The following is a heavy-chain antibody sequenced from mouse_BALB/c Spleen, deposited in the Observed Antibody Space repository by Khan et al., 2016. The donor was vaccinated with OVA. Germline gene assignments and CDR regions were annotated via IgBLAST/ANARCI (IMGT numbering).Heavy chain of an antibody. V-gene: IGHV3-8*02. CDR3: ARYGGIYLYCFDY. J-gene: IGHJ2*01. D-gene: IGHD6-1*01. Sequence: VQLKESGPSLVKPSQTLSLTCSVTGDSITSGYWNWIRKFPGNKLEYMGYISYSGSTYYNPSLKSRISITRDTPKNQYYLQLNSVTTEDTATYYGARYGGIYLYCFDYWGQGTTLTVSS. CDR2: ISYSGST. CDR1: GDSITSGY.